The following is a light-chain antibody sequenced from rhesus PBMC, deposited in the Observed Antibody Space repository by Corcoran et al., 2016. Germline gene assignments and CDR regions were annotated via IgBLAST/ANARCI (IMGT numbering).Light chain of an antibody. CDR1: TGAVTSGNY. CDR2: NTN. CDR3: LLYYSGAHV. V-gene: IGLV7-76*01. J-gene: IGLJ6*01. Sequence: QAVVTQEPSLTVSPGGTVTLTCDSSTGAVTSGNYPHWFQQKPGQAPRGLIYNTNSNHSWTPARFSGSLAGGKAALTLSGAHPEDEAEYCCLLYYSGAHVFGSGTKLTVL.